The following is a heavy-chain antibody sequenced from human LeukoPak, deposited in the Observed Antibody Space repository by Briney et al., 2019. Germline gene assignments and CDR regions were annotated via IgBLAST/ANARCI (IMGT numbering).Heavy chain of an antibody. CDR3: ARVGYCSGGSCYPGVYYYGMDV. CDR2: MNPNSGNT. CDR1: GYTFTSYD. V-gene: IGHV1-8*01. J-gene: IGHJ6*02. D-gene: IGHD2-15*01. Sequence: ASVKVSCKASGYTFTSYDINWVRQATGQGLEWMGWMNPNSGNTGYAQKFQGRVTMTGNTSISTAYMELSSLRSEDTAVYYCARVGYCSGGSCYPGVYYYGMDVWGQGTTVTVSS.